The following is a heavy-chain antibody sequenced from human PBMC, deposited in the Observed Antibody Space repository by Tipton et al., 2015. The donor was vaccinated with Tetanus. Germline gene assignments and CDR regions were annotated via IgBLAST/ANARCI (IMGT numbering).Heavy chain of an antibody. CDR3: ARGGSYSYGPRGFDL. J-gene: IGHJ2*01. CDR1: GFTFSGSA. CDR2: INHSGST. V-gene: IGHV4-34*01. D-gene: IGHD5-18*01. Sequence: LRLSCVASGFTFSGSAIHWVRQSPGKGLEWIGEINHSGSTTYSPSFKSRVTISVDTPKNQFSLKLTSLTVADTAVYYCARGGSYSYGPRGFDLWGRGTLVTVSS.